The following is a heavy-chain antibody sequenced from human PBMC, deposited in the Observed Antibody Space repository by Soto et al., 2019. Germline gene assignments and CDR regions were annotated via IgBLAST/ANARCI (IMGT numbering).Heavy chain of an antibody. V-gene: IGHV4-39*01. CDR3: GRVVEGATRHTEPDA. CDR2: VYHNGGA. J-gene: IGHJ5*02. Sequence: PSETLSLTCTVSGVSIHNSHSFWAWIRQPPGKGLQFIASVYHNGGAHYNSSLKSRVTISVDTANNQVSLRMRSLTAADTAFYYCGRVVEGATRHTEPDAWGQGSLVTVSS. CDR1: GVSIHNSHSF. D-gene: IGHD2-21*01.